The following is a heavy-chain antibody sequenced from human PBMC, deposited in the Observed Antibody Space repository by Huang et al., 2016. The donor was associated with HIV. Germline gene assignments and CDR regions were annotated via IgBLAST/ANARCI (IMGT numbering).Heavy chain of an antibody. J-gene: IGHJ4*02. Sequence: QVHLEESGGGVVQPGRQRRLSCTASVFMFSTFGFDWVRQAPGKRWEGVSGISNDGVRKYYVDSVKGRFTISRDNSKNMVYLQMNSLRPEDTAVYYCAKPSGDYEFFDFWGQGTVVTVSS. CDR3: AKPSGDYEFFDF. D-gene: IGHD4-17*01. V-gene: IGHV3-30*18. CDR2: ISNDGVRK. CDR1: VFMFSTFG.